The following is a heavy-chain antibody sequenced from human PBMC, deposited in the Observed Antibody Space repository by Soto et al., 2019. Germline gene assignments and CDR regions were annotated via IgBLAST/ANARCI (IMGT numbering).Heavy chain of an antibody. CDR3: ARSGGGAAQGVTGWFDP. D-gene: IGHD2-15*01. Sequence: QVQLVQSGAEVKKPGASVKVSCKASGYTFTSYGISWVRQAPGQGLEWMGWISAYNGNTNYAQKLQGRVTMSTDTSTRTAYMALRSLSSDATAVYFCARSGGGAAQGVTGWFDPWGQGTLVTVSS. V-gene: IGHV1-18*01. CDR1: GYTFTSYG. CDR2: ISAYNGNT. J-gene: IGHJ5*02.